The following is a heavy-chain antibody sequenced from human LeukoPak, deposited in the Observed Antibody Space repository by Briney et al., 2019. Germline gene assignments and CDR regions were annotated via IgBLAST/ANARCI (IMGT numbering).Heavy chain of an antibody. CDR3: ARTAFDWSQVGGNWFDP. CDR1: GFTFSSYS. CDR2: ISSSGSNI. Sequence: GGSLRLSCAASGFTFSSYSLNWVRQAPGKGLEWISYISSSGSNIDYADSVKGRFTISRDNGKNSLFLQMNSLRVVDTAVYYCARTAFDWSQVGGNWFDPWGQGTLVTVSS. V-gene: IGHV3-48*03. D-gene: IGHD3-9*01. J-gene: IGHJ5*02.